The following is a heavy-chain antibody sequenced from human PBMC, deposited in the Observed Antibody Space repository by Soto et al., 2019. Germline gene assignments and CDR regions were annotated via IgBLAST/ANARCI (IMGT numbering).Heavy chain of an antibody. J-gene: IGHJ5*02. CDR1: GYTFTSYA. CDR2: INAGNGNT. CDR3: ARDQKIGSGYYFRAYNWFDP. D-gene: IGHD3-22*01. V-gene: IGHV1-3*01. Sequence: GASVKVSCKASGYTFTSYAMHWVRQAPGQRLEWMGWINAGNGNTKYSQKFQGRVTITRDTSASTAYMELSSLRSEDTAVYYCARDQKIGSGYYFRAYNWFDPWGQGTLVTVSS.